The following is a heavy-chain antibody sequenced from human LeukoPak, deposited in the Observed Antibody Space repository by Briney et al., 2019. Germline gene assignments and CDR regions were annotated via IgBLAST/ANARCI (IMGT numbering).Heavy chain of an antibody. V-gene: IGHV4-30-4*08. CDR3: ARGGLGGYFDWSDTDT. D-gene: IGHD3-9*01. CDR1: GGSISSGDYY. J-gene: IGHJ5*02. CDR2: IYYSGST. Sequence: SQTLSLTCTVAGGSISSGDYYCCWIRQPPEKRLEGVGYIYYSGSTYYNPSLKSRVTISVDTSKNQFSLKLSSVTAADAAVYYCARGGLGGYFDWSDTDTWGQGTLVTVSS.